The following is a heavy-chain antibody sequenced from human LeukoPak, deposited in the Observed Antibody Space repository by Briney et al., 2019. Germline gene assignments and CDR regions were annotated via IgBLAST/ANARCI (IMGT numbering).Heavy chain of an antibody. CDR2: MNPNSGNA. V-gene: IGHV1-8*01. Sequence: ASVKVSCKASGYTFTSYDINWVRQATGQGLEWMGWMNPNSGNAGYAQKFQGRVTMTRNTSISTAYMELSSLRSEDTAVYYCARGGSLRRTVTTLGYWGQGTLVTVSS. J-gene: IGHJ4*02. CDR1: GYTFTSYD. D-gene: IGHD4-17*01. CDR3: ARGGSLRRTVTTLGY.